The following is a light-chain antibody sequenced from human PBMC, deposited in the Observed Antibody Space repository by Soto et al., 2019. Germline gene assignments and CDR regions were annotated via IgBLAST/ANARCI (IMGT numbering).Light chain of an antibody. CDR1: QSISYY. V-gene: IGKV1-39*01. CDR2: AAS. J-gene: IGKJ1*01. Sequence: DIQMTQSPSSLSASVGDRVTITCRASQSISYYLNWYQQKPGRAPRLLIYAASSLQSGVPSRFSGSGSGTDFTLTISSLQPEDFATYYCQQSYSRTFGQGTKVDIK. CDR3: QQSYSRT.